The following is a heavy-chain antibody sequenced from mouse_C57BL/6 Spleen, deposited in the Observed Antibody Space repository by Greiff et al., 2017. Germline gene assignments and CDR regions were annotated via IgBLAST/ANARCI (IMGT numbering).Heavy chain of an antibody. D-gene: IGHD2-3*01. V-gene: IGHV7-1*01. J-gene: IGHJ4*01. Sequence: EVQLVESGGGLVQSGRSLRLSCATSGFTFSDFYMEWVRQAPGKGLEWIAASRNKANDYTTEYSASVKGRFIVSRDTSQSILYLQMNALRAEDTAIYYCARAAYDGYYYYAMDDWGQGTSVTVSS. CDR2: SRNKANDYTT. CDR1: GFTFSDFY. CDR3: ARAAYDGYYYYAMDD.